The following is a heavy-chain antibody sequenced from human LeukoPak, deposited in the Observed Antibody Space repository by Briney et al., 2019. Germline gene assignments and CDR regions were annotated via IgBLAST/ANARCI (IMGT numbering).Heavy chain of an antibody. CDR3: ARGRDGYNYYYYYYMDV. CDR2: MWYDGSIK. Sequence: GRSLRLSCAASGFTFSNYGMHWVRQAPGKGLEWLAIMWYDGSIKYYADSAKGRFTISRDNSKNTVLLQMNSLRAEDTAVYYCARGRDGYNYYYYYYMDVWGKGTTVTVSS. V-gene: IGHV3-33*02. J-gene: IGHJ6*03. CDR1: GFTFSNYG. D-gene: IGHD5-24*01.